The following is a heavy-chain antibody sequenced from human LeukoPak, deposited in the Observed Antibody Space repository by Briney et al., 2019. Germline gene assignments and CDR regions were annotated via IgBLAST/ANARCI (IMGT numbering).Heavy chain of an antibody. CDR1: GGTFSSYD. J-gene: IGHJ3*02. Sequence: ASVKVSCKASGGTFSSYDINWVRQATGQGLEWMGWMNPNSGNTGYAQKFQGRVTMTRNTSISTAYMELSSLRSEDTAVYYCASGYYYDSSGYYYAFDIWGQGTMVTVSS. V-gene: IGHV1-8*02. D-gene: IGHD3-22*01. CDR2: MNPNSGNT. CDR3: ASGYYYDSSGYYYAFDI.